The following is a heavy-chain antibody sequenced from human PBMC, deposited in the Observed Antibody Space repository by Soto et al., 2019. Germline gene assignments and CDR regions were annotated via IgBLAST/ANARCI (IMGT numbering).Heavy chain of an antibody. CDR2: IIPIFGTA. V-gene: IGHV1-69*06. Sequence: VASVKVSCKASGGTFSSYAISWVRQAPGQGPEWMGGIIPIFGTANYAQKFQGRVTITADKSTSTAYMELSSLRSEDTAVYYCARPHGAMVRGGGWYYGMDVWGQGTTVTVSS. CDR3: ARPHGAMVRGGGWYYGMDV. CDR1: GGTFSSYA. J-gene: IGHJ6*02. D-gene: IGHD3-10*01.